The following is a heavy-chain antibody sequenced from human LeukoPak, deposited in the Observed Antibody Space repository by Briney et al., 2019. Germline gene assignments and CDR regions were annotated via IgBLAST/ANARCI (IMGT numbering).Heavy chain of an antibody. CDR3: AKDSYSSGWLFDY. V-gene: IGHV3-9*01. Sequence: PGGSLRLSCAASGFTFDDYAMHWVRQAPGKGLEWVSGISWNSGSIGYADSVKGRFTISRDNAKNPLYLQMNSLRAEDTALYYCAKDSYSSGWLFDYWGQGTLVTVSS. CDR2: ISWNSGSI. D-gene: IGHD6-19*01. CDR1: GFTFDDYA. J-gene: IGHJ4*02.